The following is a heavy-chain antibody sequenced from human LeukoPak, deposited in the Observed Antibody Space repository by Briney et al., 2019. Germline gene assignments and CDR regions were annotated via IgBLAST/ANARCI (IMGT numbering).Heavy chain of an antibody. CDR3: ARELGLNAFDV. J-gene: IGHJ3*01. V-gene: IGHV1-2*02. CDR1: GYTLTDNH. CDR2: IDPNSGGT. Sequence: ASVEVSCKASGYTLTDNHLYWVRQAPGQGLEWMGWIDPNSGGTNFAQNFQGRLTMTRDTSISTAYMELSRLTSDDTTVYYCARELGLNAFDVWGQGTMVTVSS. D-gene: IGHD7-27*01.